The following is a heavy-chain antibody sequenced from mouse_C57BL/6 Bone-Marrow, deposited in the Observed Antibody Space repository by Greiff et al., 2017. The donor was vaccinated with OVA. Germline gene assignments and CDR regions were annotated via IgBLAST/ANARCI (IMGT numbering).Heavy chain of an antibody. CDR1: GFNIKDDY. J-gene: IGHJ2*01. CDR2: IDPENGDT. Sequence: VQLQQSGAELVRPGASVRLSCTASGFNIKDDYMHWVKQRPEQGLEWIGWIDPENGDTEYASKFQGKATITADTSSNTAYLQLSSLTSEDTAVYYCTTKDDFCYFDYWGQGTTLTVSS. D-gene: IGHD2-4*01. V-gene: IGHV14-4*01. CDR3: TTKDDFCYFDY.